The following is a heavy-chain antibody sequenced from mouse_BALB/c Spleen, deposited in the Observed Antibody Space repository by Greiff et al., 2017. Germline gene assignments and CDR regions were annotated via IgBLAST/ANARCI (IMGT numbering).Heavy chain of an antibody. V-gene: IGHV3-1*02. CDR3: ASPYYDYDGFAY. CDR1: GYSITSGYS. D-gene: IGHD2-4*01. CDR2: IHYSGST. Sequence: EVKLMESGPDLVKPSQSLSLTCTVTGYSITSGYSWHWIRQFPGNKLEWMGYIHYSGSTNYNPSLKSRISITRDTSKNQFFLQLNSVTTEDTATYYCASPYYDYDGFAYWGQGTLVTVSA. J-gene: IGHJ3*01.